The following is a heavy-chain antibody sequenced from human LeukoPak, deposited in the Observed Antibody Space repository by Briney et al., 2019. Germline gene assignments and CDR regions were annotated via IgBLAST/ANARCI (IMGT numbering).Heavy chain of an antibody. Sequence: SETLSLTCTVSGVSISSGGYYWSWIRQHPGKGLEWIGYIYYSGSTYYNPSLKSRVTISVDTSKNQFSLKLSSVTAADMAVYYCARVSYDSSGYYRDYWGQGTLVTVSS. J-gene: IGHJ4*02. V-gene: IGHV4-31*03. CDR1: GVSISSGGYY. CDR2: IYYSGST. CDR3: ARVSYDSSGYYRDY. D-gene: IGHD3-22*01.